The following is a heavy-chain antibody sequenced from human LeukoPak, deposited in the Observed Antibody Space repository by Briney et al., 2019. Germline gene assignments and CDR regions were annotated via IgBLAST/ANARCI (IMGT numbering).Heavy chain of an antibody. CDR3: AEGVYYYVY. J-gene: IGHJ4*02. Sequence: PGGSLRLSCGASGFTFSNHWMTWVRQAPGEGLEWVANIKEDGSEIYYVDSVKGRFTISRDKSKNALYLQMNSLRAKDTAVYSCAEGVYYYVYWGQGTLVTVSS. V-gene: IGHV3-7*03. CDR2: IKEDGSEI. CDR1: GFTFSNHW. D-gene: IGHD1-14*01.